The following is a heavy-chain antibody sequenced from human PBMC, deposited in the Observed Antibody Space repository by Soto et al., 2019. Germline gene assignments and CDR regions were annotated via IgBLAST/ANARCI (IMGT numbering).Heavy chain of an antibody. CDR2: ISAYNGNT. D-gene: IGHD3-22*01. CDR3: ARAGQYYDSSGYAN. CDR1: GYSFGTSG. J-gene: IGHJ4*02. V-gene: IGHV1-18*04. Sequence: QVKLVQSGTEVKKPGASVKVSCKASGYSFGTSGISWVRQGPGQGLEWMGWISAYNGNTNYDQKLQDRATITTDTSTNTAYLELRSLRSDDTAVYYCARAGQYYDSSGYANWGQGTLVTVSS.